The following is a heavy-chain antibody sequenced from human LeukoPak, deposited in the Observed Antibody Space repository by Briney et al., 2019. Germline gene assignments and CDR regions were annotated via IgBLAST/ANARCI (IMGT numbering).Heavy chain of an antibody. V-gene: IGHV4-34*01. J-gene: IGHJ4*02. CDR1: GGSISGYY. Sequence: SETLSLTCTVSGGSISGYYWSWIRQPPGKGLEWIGEINHSGSTNYNPSLKSRVTISVDTSKNQFSLKLSSVTAADTAVYYCARTMDGYNLEANIAFDYWGQGTLVTVSS. CDR3: ARTMDGYNLEANIAFDY. CDR2: INHSGST. D-gene: IGHD5-24*01.